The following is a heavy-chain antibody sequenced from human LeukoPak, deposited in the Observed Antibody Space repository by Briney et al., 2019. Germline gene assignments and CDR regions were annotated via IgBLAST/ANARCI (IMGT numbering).Heavy chain of an antibody. J-gene: IGHJ4*02. Sequence: GGSLRLSCAASGFTFSSYWMHWVRQAPGKGLVWVSRINSDGSSTSYADSVKGRFTISRDNAKNTLYLQMNSLRAEDTAVYYCARGTTRGYSYGYEGHFDYWGQGTLVTVSS. CDR1: GFTFSSYW. CDR2: INSDGSST. CDR3: ARGTTRGYSYGYEGHFDY. V-gene: IGHV3-74*01. D-gene: IGHD5-18*01.